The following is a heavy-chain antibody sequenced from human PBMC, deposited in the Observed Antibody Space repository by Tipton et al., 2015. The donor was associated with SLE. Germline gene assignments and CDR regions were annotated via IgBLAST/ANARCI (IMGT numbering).Heavy chain of an antibody. CDR1: GFTFDKYN. CDR3: VKDQAAAGTGDAFDM. D-gene: IGHD6-13*01. CDR2: ISTSSTNI. J-gene: IGHJ3*02. V-gene: IGHV3-21*04. Sequence: SLRLSCGASGFTFDKYNMNWLRQAPGKGLEWVSSISTSSTNIFYADSFKGRFTISRDNVRKSLYLQMNSLRPEDTALYYCVKDQAAAGTGDAFDMWGQGTEVTVSS.